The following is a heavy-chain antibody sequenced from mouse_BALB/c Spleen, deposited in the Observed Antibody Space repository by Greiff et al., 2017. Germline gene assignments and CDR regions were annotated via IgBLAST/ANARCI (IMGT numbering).Heavy chain of an antibody. V-gene: IGHV5-4*02. J-gene: IGHJ4*01. D-gene: IGHD1-2*01. CDR1: GFTFSDYY. Sequence: EVMLVESGGGLVKPGGSLKLSCAASGFTFSDYYMYWVRQTPEKRLEWVATISDGGSYTYYPDSVKGRFTISRDNAKNNLYLQMSSLKSEDTAMYYCASLLRLRSYAMDYWGQGTSVTVSS. CDR3: ASLLRLRSYAMDY. CDR2: ISDGGSYT.